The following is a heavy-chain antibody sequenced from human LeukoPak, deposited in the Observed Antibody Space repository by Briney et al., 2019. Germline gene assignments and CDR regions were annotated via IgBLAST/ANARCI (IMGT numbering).Heavy chain of an antibody. CDR2: ISGSGGST. D-gene: IGHD2-15*01. J-gene: IGHJ4*02. CDR3: ATGVVVAATCFDY. V-gene: IGHV3-23*01. Sequence: GGSLRLSCAASGFTFSGYAMSWVRQDPGKGLEWVSAISGSGGSTYYADSVKGRFTISRDNSKNTLYLQMNSLRAEDTAVYYCATGVVVAATCFDYWGQGTLVTVSS. CDR1: GFTFSGYA.